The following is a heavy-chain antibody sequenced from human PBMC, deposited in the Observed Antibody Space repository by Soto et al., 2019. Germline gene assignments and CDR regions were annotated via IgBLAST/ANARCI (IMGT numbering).Heavy chain of an antibody. CDR3: ARGDAPAFRGAEWYFDL. CDR2: ISYDGNNK. J-gene: IGHJ2*01. V-gene: IGHV3-30-3*01. Sequence: QVQLVESRGGVVQPGRSLRLSCAASGFTFSSYAMHWVRQAPGKGLEWVAVISYDGNNKYYADSVKGRFTISRDNSKNTLYLHMNSLSADDTAVYYCARGDAPAFRGAEWYFDLWGRGTLVTVSS. D-gene: IGHD2-2*01. CDR1: GFTFSSYA.